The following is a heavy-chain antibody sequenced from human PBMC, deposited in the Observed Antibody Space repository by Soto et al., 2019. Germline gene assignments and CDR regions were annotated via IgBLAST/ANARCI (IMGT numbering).Heavy chain of an antibody. CDR3: ARGSRGVRFDP. Sequence: QVQLVQSGAEVKKPGASVKVSCKASGYTFTSYDINWVRQATGQGLEWMGWMNPDSDNTGYAQNLQGRVPMTRDTSISTAYLELSSLRSKDTAVYYCARGSRGVRFDPWGQGTVVTVSS. D-gene: IGHD3-10*01. CDR2: MNPDSDNT. J-gene: IGHJ5*02. CDR1: GYTFTSYD. V-gene: IGHV1-8*01.